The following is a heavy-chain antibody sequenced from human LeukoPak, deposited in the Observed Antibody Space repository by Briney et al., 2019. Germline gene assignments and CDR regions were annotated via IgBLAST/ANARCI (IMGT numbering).Heavy chain of an antibody. V-gene: IGHV4-34*01. J-gene: IGHJ4*02. CDR2: INHSGST. CDR1: GGSFSGYY. Sequence: PSETLSLTCAVYGGSFSGYYWSWIRQPPGKGLEWIGEINHSGSTNYNPSLKSRVTISVDTSKNQFSLKLSSVTAADTAVYCCATVVPAAYYYFDYWGQGTLVTVSS. D-gene: IGHD2-2*01. CDR3: ATVVPAAYYYFDY.